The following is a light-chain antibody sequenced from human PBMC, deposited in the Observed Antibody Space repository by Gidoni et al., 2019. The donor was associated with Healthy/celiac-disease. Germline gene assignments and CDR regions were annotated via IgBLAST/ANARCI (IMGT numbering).Light chain of an antibody. Sequence: QPVLTQPPSVSGAPGRRVTIPCTGSSSNIGAGYDVHWYQQLPGTAPKLLIYGNSNRPSGVPDRFSGSKSGTSASLAITGLQAEDEADYYCQSYDSSLSGSGVFGTGTKVTVL. V-gene: IGLV1-40*01. CDR3: QSYDSSLSGSGV. CDR1: SSNIGAGYD. J-gene: IGLJ1*01. CDR2: GNS.